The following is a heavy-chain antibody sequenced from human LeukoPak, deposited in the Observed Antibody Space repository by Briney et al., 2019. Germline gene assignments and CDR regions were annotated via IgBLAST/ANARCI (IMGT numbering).Heavy chain of an antibody. CDR1: GFRFSGFW. CDR3: ARAYCSSTSCYYDAFDI. Sequence: GGSLRLSCAASGFRFSGFWMSWVRQAPGKGLEWVAIVNGDGSEKAYVDSVKGRFSISRDNYKNTLYLQMNSLRAEDTAVYYCARAYCSSTSCYYDAFDIWGQGTKVTVSS. D-gene: IGHD2-2*01. J-gene: IGHJ3*02. CDR2: VNGDGSEK. V-gene: IGHV3-7*02.